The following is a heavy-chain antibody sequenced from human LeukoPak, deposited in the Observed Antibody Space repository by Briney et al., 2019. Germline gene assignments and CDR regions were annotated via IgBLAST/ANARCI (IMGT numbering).Heavy chain of an antibody. CDR1: GFTFSSYI. J-gene: IGHJ4*02. V-gene: IGHV3-21*01. Sequence: GGSLRLSCAASGFTFSSYILSWVRQAPGKGLEWVSSISGSSNYIYYADSVKGRFTISRDNAKNSLYLQMNSLRAEDTAVYYCARISVVTTFRSPKYYFDYWGQGTLVTVSS. D-gene: IGHD2/OR15-2a*01. CDR2: ISGSSNYI. CDR3: ARISVVTTFRSPKYYFDY.